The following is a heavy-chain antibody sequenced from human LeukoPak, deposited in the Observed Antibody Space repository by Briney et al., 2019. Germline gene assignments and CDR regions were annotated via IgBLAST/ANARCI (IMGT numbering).Heavy chain of an antibody. Sequence: GGSLRLSCAASGFTFSNYGMHWVRQAPGKGLEWVAVIWYDGSNKYYADSVKGRFTISRDNSKNTLYLQMNSLRAEDTAVYYCAREQWRQDIVVVISARPYYYAMDVWGQGTTVTVSS. J-gene: IGHJ6*02. CDR3: AREQWRQDIVVVISARPYYYAMDV. CDR2: IWYDGSNK. D-gene: IGHD2-15*01. CDR1: GFTFSNYG. V-gene: IGHV3-33*01.